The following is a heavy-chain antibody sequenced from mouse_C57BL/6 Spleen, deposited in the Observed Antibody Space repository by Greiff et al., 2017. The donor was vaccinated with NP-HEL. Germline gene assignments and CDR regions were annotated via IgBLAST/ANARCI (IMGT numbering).Heavy chain of an antibody. V-gene: IGHV1-69*01. CDR3: ARSAGPYYFDY. CDR1: GYTFTSYW. CDR2: IDPSDSYT. Sequence: VQLQQPGAELVMPGASVKLSCKASGYTFTSYWMHWVKQRPGQGLEWIGEIDPSDSYTNYNQKFKGKSTLTVDKSSSTAYMQLSSLTSEDSAVYYCARSAGPYYFDYWGQGTTLTVSS. D-gene: IGHD1-2*01. J-gene: IGHJ2*01.